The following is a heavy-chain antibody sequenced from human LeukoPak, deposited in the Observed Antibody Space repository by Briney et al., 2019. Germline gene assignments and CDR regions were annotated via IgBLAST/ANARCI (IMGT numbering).Heavy chain of an antibody. CDR2: LSGSGGGT. D-gene: IGHD3-10*01. Sequence: GGSLRLSCAVSGITLSNYGMSWVRQAPGKGLEWVAGLSGSGGGTNYADSVQGRFTISRDNPKNTLYLQMNSLRAEDTAVYFCAKRGVVIRVFLVGFHKEAYYFDSWGQGALVTVSS. V-gene: IGHV3-23*01. CDR1: GITLSNYG. CDR3: AKRGVVIRVFLVGFHKEAYYFDS. J-gene: IGHJ4*02.